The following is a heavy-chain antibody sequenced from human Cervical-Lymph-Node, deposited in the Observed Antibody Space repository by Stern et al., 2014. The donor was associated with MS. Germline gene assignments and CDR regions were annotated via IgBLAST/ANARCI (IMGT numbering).Heavy chain of an antibody. V-gene: IGHV4-31*03. CDR2: IYISGNA. CDR3: ASETW. CDR1: GGSISSGGYY. Sequence: QLQLQESGPGLVKPSQILSLTCTVSGGSISSGGYYWSWNRQHQGNGLELIGYIYISGNAYYNPALKSRVTISIDTSKNRFSLKLTAVTAADTAVYYCASETWWGQGTMVTVSS. J-gene: IGHJ4*02.